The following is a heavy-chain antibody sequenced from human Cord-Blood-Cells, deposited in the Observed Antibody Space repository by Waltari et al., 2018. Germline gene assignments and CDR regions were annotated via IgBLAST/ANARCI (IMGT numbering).Heavy chain of an antibody. CDR2: INAGNGNT. CDR1: GYTFTSYA. V-gene: IGHV1-3*01. D-gene: IGHD1-26*01. CDR3: ARGKVISGSYYFDY. Sequence: QVQLVQSGAEVKKPGASVKVSCKASGYTFTSYAMHWVRQAPGQRLEWMGWINAGNGNTKYSQKFQGRVTITRDTSASTAYMELSSLRSEDTAVYYCARGKVISGSYYFDYWGQGTLDTVSS. J-gene: IGHJ4*02.